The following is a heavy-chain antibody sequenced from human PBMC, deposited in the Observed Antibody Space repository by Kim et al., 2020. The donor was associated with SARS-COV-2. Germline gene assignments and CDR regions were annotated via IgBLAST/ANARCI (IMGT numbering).Heavy chain of an antibody. V-gene: IGHV4-59*09. D-gene: IGHD1-26*01. CDR3: ARGAGWELPLDY. Sequence: NYNPSLKSRVTISVDTSKNQCALKLSSVTAADTAVYYCARGAGWELPLDYWGQGTLVTVSS. J-gene: IGHJ4*02.